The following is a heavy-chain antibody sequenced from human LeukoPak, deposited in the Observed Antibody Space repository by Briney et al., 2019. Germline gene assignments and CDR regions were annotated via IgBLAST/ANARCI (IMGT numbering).Heavy chain of an antibody. CDR1: GGSFNGYY. J-gene: IGHJ5*02. CDR3: ARGKKGRPRYWFDP. Sequence: SETLSLTCAVYGGSFNGYYWSWIRQPPGKGLEWIGEINHSGSTNYNPSLKSRVTISVDTSKNQFSLKLSSVTAADTAVYYCARGKKGRPRYWFDPWGQGILVTVSS. CDR2: INHSGST. V-gene: IGHV4-34*01.